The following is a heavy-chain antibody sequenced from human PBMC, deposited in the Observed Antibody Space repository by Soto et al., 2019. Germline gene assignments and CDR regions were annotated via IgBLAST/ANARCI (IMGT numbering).Heavy chain of an antibody. V-gene: IGHV3-53*01. CDR2: IYSGGST. J-gene: IGHJ4*02. Sequence: PGGSLRLSCSASGFTFSINYMSWVRQAPGKGLEWVSVIYSGGSTYYADSVKGRFTISRDNSKNTLYLQMNSLRAEDTAVYYCARANSVMIDYWGQGTLVTVSS. CDR3: ARANSVMIDY. CDR1: GFTFSINY. D-gene: IGHD2-21*01.